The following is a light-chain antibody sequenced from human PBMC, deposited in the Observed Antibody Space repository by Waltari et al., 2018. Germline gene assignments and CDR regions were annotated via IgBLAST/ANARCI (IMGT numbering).Light chain of an antibody. CDR2: RVS. J-gene: IGKJ2*01. V-gene: IGKV2-30*02. Sequence: DVVVTQSPLPLPFTLRQAASISCNASQSLVHSDGNTHLNCLHQRPGQSPRRLIYRVSKRDSGVPDRFSGSGSGTDFTLKISRVEAEDVGVYYCMQGTHWPYTFGQGTKLDIK. CDR3: MQGTHWPYT. CDR1: QSLVHSDGNTH.